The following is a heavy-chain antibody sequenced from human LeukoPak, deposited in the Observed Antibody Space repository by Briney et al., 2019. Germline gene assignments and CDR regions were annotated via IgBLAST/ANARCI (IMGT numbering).Heavy chain of an antibody. CDR2: ISSSSSYI. CDR3: ARDYIPGYSGGWYPY. J-gene: IGHJ4*02. V-gene: IGHV3-21*01. D-gene: IGHD6-19*01. CDR1: GFTFSSYS. Sequence: GGSLRLSCAASGFTFSSYSMNWVRQAPGKGLEWVSSISSSSSYIYYADSVNGRFTISRDNAKNSLYLQMNSLRAEDTAVYYWARDYIPGYSGGWYPYWGQGTLVTVSS.